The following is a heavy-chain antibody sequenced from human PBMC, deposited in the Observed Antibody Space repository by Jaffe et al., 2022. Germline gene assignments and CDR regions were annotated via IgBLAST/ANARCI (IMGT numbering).Heavy chain of an antibody. CDR1: GDSINSHF. CDR2: VSYRGDT. CDR3: ARDRREKGHTGSYWGGEYYYSYMDV. Sequence: QVQLQESGPGLVKPSETLSLTCSVSGDSINSHFWSWIRQPPGKGLQWVGSVSYRGDTNYDPSLKSRLTMSVDTSKNQFSLNLNSVTAADTAVYYCARDRREKGHTGSYWGGEYYYSYMDVWGKGTTVNVSS. V-gene: IGHV4-59*11. J-gene: IGHJ6*03. D-gene: IGHD3-10*01.